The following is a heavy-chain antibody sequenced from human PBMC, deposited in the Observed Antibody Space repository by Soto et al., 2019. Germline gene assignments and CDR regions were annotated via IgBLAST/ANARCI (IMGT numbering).Heavy chain of an antibody. CDR3: ARQASYWHGGGGWFDP. D-gene: IGHD3-16*01. J-gene: IGHJ5*02. Sequence: EVQLLESGGGLVQPGGSLRLSCAASGFTFSTYDMHWVRQATGKGLEWVSAIGTRHDTYYPDSVKGRFTISRENAKTTLYLKMKSLRAGDTAVYYCARQASYWHGGGGWFDPWGQGILVTVSS. CDR2: IGTRHDT. V-gene: IGHV3-13*01. CDR1: GFTFSTYD.